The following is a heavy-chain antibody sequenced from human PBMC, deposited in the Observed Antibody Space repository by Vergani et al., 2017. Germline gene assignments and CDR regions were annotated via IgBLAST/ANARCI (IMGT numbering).Heavy chain of an antibody. CDR2: ISGSGGRT. CDR1: GFTFSSYA. J-gene: IGHJ6*03. CDR3: AKEDIVVVPAAEHYYYYYMDV. Sequence: EVQLVESGGGLVQPGGSLRLSCAASGFTFSSYAMSWVRQAPGKGLEWVSAISGSGGRTYYADSVKGRFTISRDNSKNTLYLQMNSLRAEDTAVYYCAKEDIVVVPAAEHYYYYYMDVWGKGTTVTVSS. V-gene: IGHV3-23*04. D-gene: IGHD2-2*01.